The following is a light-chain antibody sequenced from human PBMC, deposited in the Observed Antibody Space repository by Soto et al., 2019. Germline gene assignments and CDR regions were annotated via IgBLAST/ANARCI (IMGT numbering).Light chain of an antibody. CDR1: QSVSSN. CDR2: GAS. CDR3: QQRSHWPWT. V-gene: IGKV3-15*01. Sequence: EIVMTQTPATLSVSPGERATLSCRASQSVSSNLAWYQQKPGQAPRLLIYGASTRATGIPARFSGSGSGTEFTLTISILELEDFAVYYCQQRSHWPWTFGQGTKVDIK. J-gene: IGKJ1*01.